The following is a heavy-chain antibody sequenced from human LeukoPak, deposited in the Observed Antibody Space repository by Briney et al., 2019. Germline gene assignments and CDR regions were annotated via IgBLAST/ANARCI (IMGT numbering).Heavy chain of an antibody. V-gene: IGHV5-51*01. Sequence: GESLKISCKGSGYSFTSYWIGWLRQMPGKGLEWMGIIYPSDSGTRYSPSFQGQVTISADKSVSTAYLQWSSLEASDTAMYYCARTMVRGVITSSFDFWGQGTLVTVSS. D-gene: IGHD3-10*01. CDR3: ARTMVRGVITSSFDF. CDR2: IYPSDSGT. CDR1: GYSFTSYW. J-gene: IGHJ4*02.